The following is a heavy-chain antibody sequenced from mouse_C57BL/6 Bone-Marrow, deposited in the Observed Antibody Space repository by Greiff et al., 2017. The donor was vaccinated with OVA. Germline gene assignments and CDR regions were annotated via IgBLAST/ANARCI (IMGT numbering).Heavy chain of an antibody. CDR2: INPNYGTT. J-gene: IGHJ3*01. D-gene: IGHD2-12*01. Sequence: EVQLQQSGPELVKPGASVKISCKASGYSFTDYNMNWVKQSNGKSLEWIGVINPNYGTTSYNQKFKGKATLTVDQSSSTAYMQLNSLTSDDSSVYYCARWGYCSWAWFAYWGQGTLVTVSA. V-gene: IGHV1-39*01. CDR3: ARWGYCSWAWFAY. CDR1: GYSFTDYN.